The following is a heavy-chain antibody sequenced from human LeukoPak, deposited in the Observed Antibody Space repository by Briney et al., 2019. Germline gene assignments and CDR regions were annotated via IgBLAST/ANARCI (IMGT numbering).Heavy chain of an antibody. J-gene: IGHJ4*02. CDR3: AKGAGVGFDY. CDR1: GFSFRSCG. V-gene: IGHV3-30*02. D-gene: IGHD3-3*01. CDR2: IQYDGSNK. Sequence: GGSLRLSCAASGFSFRSCGMHWVRQAPGKGLEWLTFIQYDGSNKYYADSVRGRFTISRDNSKGTLFLQMNSLRAADTAVYYCAKGAGVGFDYWGQGTLVTVTS.